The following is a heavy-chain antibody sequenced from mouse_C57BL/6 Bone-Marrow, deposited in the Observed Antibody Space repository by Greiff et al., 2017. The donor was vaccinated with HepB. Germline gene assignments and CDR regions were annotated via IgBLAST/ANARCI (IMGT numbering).Heavy chain of an antibody. D-gene: IGHD1-1*02. CDR3: ARYGGNLDY. CDR2: INPNNGGT. V-gene: IGHV1-18*01. J-gene: IGHJ2*01. Sequence: EVQLVESGPELVKPGASVKIPCKASGYTFTDYNMDWVKQSHGKSLEWIGDINPNNGGTIYNQKFKGKATLTVDKSSSTAYMELRSLTSEDTAVYYCARYGGNLDYWGQGTTLTVSS. CDR1: GYTFTDYN.